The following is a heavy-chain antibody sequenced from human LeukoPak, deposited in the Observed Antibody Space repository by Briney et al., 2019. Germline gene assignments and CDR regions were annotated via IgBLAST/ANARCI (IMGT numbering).Heavy chain of an antibody. Sequence: SGGSLRLSCAASGFTFSSYAMSWVRQAPGKGLEWVSAISGSGGSTYYADSVKGRFTISRDNSKNTLYLQMNSLRTEDTAVYYCARDWGTSSLYLVNWGQGTLVTVSS. J-gene: IGHJ4*02. D-gene: IGHD6-6*01. V-gene: IGHV3-23*01. CDR3: ARDWGTSSLYLVN. CDR1: GFTFSSYA. CDR2: ISGSGGST.